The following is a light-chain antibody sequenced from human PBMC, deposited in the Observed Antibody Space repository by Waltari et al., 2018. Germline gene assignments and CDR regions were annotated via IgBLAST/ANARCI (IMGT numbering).Light chain of an antibody. Sequence: QTVVTQEPSLSVSPGGTVTLTCALSSASLSTTSSAPWYQQTPGQAPRTLVYKANARSSGVPDRFSGSILGNTAALTITGAQADDESDYYCALYMGSGIWVFGGGTRLTVL. V-gene: IGLV8-61*01. CDR1: SASLSTTSS. J-gene: IGLJ3*02. CDR3: ALYMGSGIWV. CDR2: KAN.